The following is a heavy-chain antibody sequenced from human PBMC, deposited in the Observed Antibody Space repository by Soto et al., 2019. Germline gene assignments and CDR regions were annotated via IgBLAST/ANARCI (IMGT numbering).Heavy chain of an antibody. D-gene: IGHD3-9*01. V-gene: IGHV4-39*01. Sequence: SETLSLTCTVSGGSISSSSYYWGWIRQPPGKGLEWIGSIYYSGSTYYNPSLKSRVTISVDTSRNQFSLKLSSVTAADTAVYYCARHGRYDILTGYYQYNWFDPWGQGTLVTV. CDR2: IYYSGST. CDR1: GGSISSSSYY. CDR3: ARHGRYDILTGYYQYNWFDP. J-gene: IGHJ5*02.